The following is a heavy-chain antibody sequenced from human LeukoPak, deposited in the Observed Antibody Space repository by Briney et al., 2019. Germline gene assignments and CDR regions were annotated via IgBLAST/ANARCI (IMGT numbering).Heavy chain of an antibody. CDR1: GFTFISYW. CDR3: ASSPTGRGGMDV. J-gene: IGHJ6*04. Sequence: GGSLRLSCAASGFTFISYWMSWVRQAPGKGLEWVAHIKQDESEKYYVDSVKGRFTISRDNAKNSLYLQMNSLRAEDTAVYYCASSPTGRGGMDVWGKGTTVTVSS. V-gene: IGHV3-7*03. D-gene: IGHD1-14*01. CDR2: IKQDESEK.